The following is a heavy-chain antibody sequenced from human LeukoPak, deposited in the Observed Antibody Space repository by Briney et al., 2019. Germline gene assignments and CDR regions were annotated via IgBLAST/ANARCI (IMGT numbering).Heavy chain of an antibody. Sequence: MPSETLSLTCAVYGGSFSGYYWSWIRQPPGKGLEWIGEINHSGSTNYNPSLKSRVTISVDTSKSQFSLKLSSVTAADTAVYYCARGGRRSLGILTTDPLRNDAFDIWGQGTMVTVSS. V-gene: IGHV4-34*01. CDR3: ARGGRRSLGILTTDPLRNDAFDI. J-gene: IGHJ3*02. CDR2: INHSGST. CDR1: GGSFSGYY. D-gene: IGHD3-9*01.